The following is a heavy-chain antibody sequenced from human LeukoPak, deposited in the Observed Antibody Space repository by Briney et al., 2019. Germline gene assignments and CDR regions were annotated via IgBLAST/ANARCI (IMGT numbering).Heavy chain of an antibody. CDR3: ARMLGLWFGDLRSTFFDY. Sequence: SETLSLTCTVSGGSISSSSYYWGWIRQPPGKGLEWIGSIYYSGSTYYNPSLKSRVTISVDTSKNQFSLKLSSVTAADTAVYYCARMLGLWFGDLRSTFFDYWGQGTLVTVSS. D-gene: IGHD3-10*01. V-gene: IGHV4-39*07. J-gene: IGHJ4*02. CDR2: IYYSGST. CDR1: GGSISSSSYY.